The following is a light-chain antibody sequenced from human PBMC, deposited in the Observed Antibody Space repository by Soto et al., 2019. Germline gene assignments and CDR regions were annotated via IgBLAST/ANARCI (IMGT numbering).Light chain of an antibody. CDR3: QQGGT. CDR1: QSVRSY. V-gene: IGKV3-11*01. J-gene: IGKJ5*01. Sequence: DIVLTQSPVTLSLSPGERATLSCRASQSVRSYLGWYQQRPGQAPRLLIYDASNRATGIPARFSGSGSGTDFTLSISSLEPKDFAVYYCQQGGTFGQGTRLEIK. CDR2: DAS.